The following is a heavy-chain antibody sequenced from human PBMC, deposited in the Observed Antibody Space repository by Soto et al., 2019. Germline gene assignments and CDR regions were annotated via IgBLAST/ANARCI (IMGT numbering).Heavy chain of an antibody. CDR2: ISYDGSNK. D-gene: IGHD1-1*01. J-gene: IGHJ4*02. CDR3: AKVADDLIDY. V-gene: IGHV3-30*18. Sequence: QVQLVESGGGVVQPGRSLRLSCAASGFTFSSYGMHWVRQAPGKGLGWVAVISYDGSNKYYADSVKGRVTISRDNSKNTLYLQMNSLRAEDTAVYYCAKVADDLIDYWGQGTLVTVSS. CDR1: GFTFSSYG.